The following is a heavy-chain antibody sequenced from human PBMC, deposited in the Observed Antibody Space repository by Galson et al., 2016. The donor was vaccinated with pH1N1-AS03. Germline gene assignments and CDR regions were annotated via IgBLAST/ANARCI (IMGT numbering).Heavy chain of an antibody. CDR3: AKVHRRLWFTRISDSSVYYMDY. Sequence: SLRLSCAASGFIFSEYGMHWVRQAPGKGLEWLAIISYDGSEKHYADSVKGRTTLSRDNSNNTLYLQVDSLRPEDTAVYFCAKVHRRLWFTRISDSSVYYMDYWGQGTLVTVSS. D-gene: IGHD3-22*01. J-gene: IGHJ4*01. CDR1: GFIFSEYG. V-gene: IGHV3-30*18. CDR2: ISYDGSEK.